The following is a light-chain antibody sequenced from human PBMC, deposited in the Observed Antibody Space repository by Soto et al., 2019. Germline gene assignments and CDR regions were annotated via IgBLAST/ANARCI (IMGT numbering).Light chain of an antibody. V-gene: IGLV2-14*01. Sequence: QSALTQPASVSGSPGQSITISCTGTSSDVGGYNYVSWYQQHPGKAPKLMIYDVSNRPSGVSNRFSGSKSGNTASLTISGLQAEDEADYYCSSYTSSSTLVVFCGGTKFTVL. CDR3: SSYTSSSTLVV. CDR2: DVS. J-gene: IGLJ2*01. CDR1: SSDVGGYNY.